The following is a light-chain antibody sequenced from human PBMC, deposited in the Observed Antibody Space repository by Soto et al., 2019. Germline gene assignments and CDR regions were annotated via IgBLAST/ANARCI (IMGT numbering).Light chain of an antibody. CDR2: GAS. CDR3: QQYDNWLRT. Sequence: EIVMTQSPATLSVSPGERATLSCRASQSVSSNLAWYQQKPGQAPRLLIYGASTRAINIPARFSGSGSGTDFTLTISSLQSEDFAVYYCQQYDNWLRTFGQGTKVEIK. V-gene: IGKV3-15*01. CDR1: QSVSSN. J-gene: IGKJ1*01.